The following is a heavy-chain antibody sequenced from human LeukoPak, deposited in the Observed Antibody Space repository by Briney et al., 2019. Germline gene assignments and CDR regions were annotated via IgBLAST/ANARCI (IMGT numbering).Heavy chain of an antibody. Sequence: SETLSLTCTVSGGSISSYYWSWIRQPPGKGLEWIGYIYYSGSTNYNPSLKSRVTISVDTSKNQFSLKLSSVTAADTAVYYCARLVSSSWYSDYFDYWGQGTLVTVSS. V-gene: IGHV4-59*08. CDR2: IYYSGST. J-gene: IGHJ4*02. CDR3: ARLVSSSWYSDYFDY. D-gene: IGHD6-13*01. CDR1: GGSISSYY.